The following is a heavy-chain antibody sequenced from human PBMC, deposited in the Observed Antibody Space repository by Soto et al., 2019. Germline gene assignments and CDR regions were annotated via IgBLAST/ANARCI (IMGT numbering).Heavy chain of an antibody. CDR3: ARDPLCSGGSCYVFDP. CDR1: GGSISSGGYY. Sequence: QVQLQESGPGLVKPSQTLSLTCTVSGGSISSGGYYWSWIRQHPGKGLEWIGYIYYSGSTYYNPSLKIRVTISVDTSKNQFSLKLSSVTAADTAVYYCARDPLCSGGSCYVFDPWGQGTLVTVSS. V-gene: IGHV4-31*03. D-gene: IGHD2-15*01. CDR2: IYYSGST. J-gene: IGHJ5*02.